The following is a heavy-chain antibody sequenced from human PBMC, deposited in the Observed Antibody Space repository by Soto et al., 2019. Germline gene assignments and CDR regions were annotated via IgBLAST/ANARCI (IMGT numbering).Heavy chain of an antibody. CDR1: GYTFTGYY. CDR3: ASGRRVRFLAWFKDAFDI. J-gene: IGHJ3*02. D-gene: IGHD3-3*01. Sequence: VPVKASCKASGYTFTGYYMHWVRQAPGQVLVGMEWIDPNSGGTNYAPKLQGWVTMTRDTSISTAYMALRRLRSDDTAMHNRASGRRVRFLAWFKDAFDIWGQGTMVTVSS. V-gene: IGHV1-2*04. CDR2: IDPNSGGT.